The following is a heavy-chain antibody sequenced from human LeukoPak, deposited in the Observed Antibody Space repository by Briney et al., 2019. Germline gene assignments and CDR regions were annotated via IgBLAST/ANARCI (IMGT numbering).Heavy chain of an antibody. CDR3: ATDVRGLVPYYFDF. J-gene: IGHJ4*02. Sequence: KPSETLSLTCAVSGGSISSYYWNWIRQPPGKGLEWIGYIYYSGSTNYNPSLKSRVTISIDTSKNQLSLRLRSVTAADTAVYYCATDVRGLVPYYFDFWGQGTLVTVSS. V-gene: IGHV4-59*01. CDR1: GGSISSYY. CDR2: IYYSGST. D-gene: IGHD3-10*02.